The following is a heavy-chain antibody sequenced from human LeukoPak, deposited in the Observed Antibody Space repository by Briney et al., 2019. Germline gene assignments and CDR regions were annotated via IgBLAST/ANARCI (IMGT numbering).Heavy chain of an antibody. D-gene: IGHD3-10*02. J-gene: IGHJ6*04. CDR3: AELGITMIGGV. Sequence: QPGGSLRLSCAASGFTFSSYGMHWVRQAPGKGLEWVSYISSSGSTIYYAESVKGRFTISRDNAKNSLYLQMNSLRAEDTAVYYCAELGITMIGGVWGKGTTVTISS. CDR2: ISSSGSTI. CDR1: GFTFSSYG. V-gene: IGHV3-48*01.